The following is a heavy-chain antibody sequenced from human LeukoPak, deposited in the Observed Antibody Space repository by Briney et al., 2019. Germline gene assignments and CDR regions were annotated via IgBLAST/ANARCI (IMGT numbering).Heavy chain of an antibody. Sequence: GGSLRLSCAASGLRFSSHWMSWVRQAPGKGLEWVSAISGSGGSTYYADSVKGRFTISRDNSKNTLYLQMNSLRAEDTAVYYCARDRCSGGSCYGVYFDYWGQGTLVTVSS. J-gene: IGHJ4*02. CDR3: ARDRCSGGSCYGVYFDY. V-gene: IGHV3-23*01. CDR1: GLRFSSHW. CDR2: ISGSGGST. D-gene: IGHD2-15*01.